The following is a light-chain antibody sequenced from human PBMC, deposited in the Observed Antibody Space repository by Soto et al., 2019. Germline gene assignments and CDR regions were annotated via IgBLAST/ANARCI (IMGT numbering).Light chain of an antibody. Sequence: DIQMTQSPSSLSASVGDRVTITFRASQSISSWLAWYQQKPGKAPNLLIYMASSLESGVPSRFSGSGSGTEFTRTISSLQADDSATYYCQQYNSYWTFGQGTKVDI. CDR3: QQYNSYWT. CDR1: QSISSW. V-gene: IGKV1-5*03. CDR2: MAS. J-gene: IGKJ1*01.